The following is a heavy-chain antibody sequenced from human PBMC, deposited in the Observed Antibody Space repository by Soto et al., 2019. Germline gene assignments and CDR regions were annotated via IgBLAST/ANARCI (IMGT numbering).Heavy chain of an antibody. CDR3: ARAYQQWLENWFDP. CDR1: GGSISSGGYS. Sequence: QLQLQESGSGLVKPSQTLSLTCAVSGGSISSGGYSWSCIRQPPGKGLEWIGYIYHSGSTYYNPSLKSRVTISVDRSKNQFSVKLRSVPAAGTAAYYCARAYQQWLENWFDPWGQGTLVTVSS. CDR2: IYHSGST. V-gene: IGHV4-30-2*01. D-gene: IGHD6-19*01. J-gene: IGHJ5*02.